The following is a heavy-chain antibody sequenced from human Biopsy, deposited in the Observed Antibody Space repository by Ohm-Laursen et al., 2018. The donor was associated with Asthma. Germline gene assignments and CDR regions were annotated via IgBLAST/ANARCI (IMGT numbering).Heavy chain of an antibody. CDR1: GRSISSGAYY. CDR2: IYYIGST. J-gene: IGHJ4*02. V-gene: IGHV4-30-4*01. CDR3: ARRGGVRRYFDY. D-gene: IGHD3-16*01. Sequence: SQTLSLTCTVSGRSISSGAYYWSWVRQPPGKGLEWIGYIYYIGSTYYNPSLKSRVAISLGKSKNQFSLKLSSVTAADTAVYFCARRGGVRRYFDYWGQGTLVNVSS.